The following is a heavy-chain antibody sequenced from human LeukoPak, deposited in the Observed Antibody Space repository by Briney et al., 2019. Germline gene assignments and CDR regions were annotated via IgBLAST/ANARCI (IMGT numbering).Heavy chain of an antibody. CDR2: IYYRGST. CDR3: ARRYYGHFDD. J-gene: IGHJ4*02. Sequence: SQTLSLTCTVSGGSISSSSYYWGWIRQPPGKGLEWIGSIYYRGSTYYNPSLKSRVTISVDTSKNQFSLKLSSVTATDTAVYYCARRYYGHFDDWGQGTLVTVSS. V-gene: IGHV4-39*01. D-gene: IGHD2/OR15-2a*01. CDR1: GGSISSSSYY.